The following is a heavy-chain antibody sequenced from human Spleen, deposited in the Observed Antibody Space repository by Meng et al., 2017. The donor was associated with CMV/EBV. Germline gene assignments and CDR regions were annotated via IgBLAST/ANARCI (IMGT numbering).Heavy chain of an antibody. V-gene: IGHV4-39*07. CDR1: GGSISSSSYY. CDR3: ARGGYSGYYGY. Sequence: QLQLQESGPGLLKPSAPLSLSCTVSGGSISSSSYYWGWIRQPPGKGLEWIGSIYYSGSTYYNPSLKSRVTISVDTSKNQFSLKLSSVTAADTAVYYCARGGYSGYYGYWGQGTLVTVSS. J-gene: IGHJ4*02. CDR2: IYYSGST. D-gene: IGHD5-12*01.